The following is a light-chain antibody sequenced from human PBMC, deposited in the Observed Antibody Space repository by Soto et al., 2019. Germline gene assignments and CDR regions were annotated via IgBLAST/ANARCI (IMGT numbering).Light chain of an antibody. V-gene: IGLV2-11*01. CDR1: SGDIGAYNY. Sequence: QSALTQPRSVSGSPGQSVTFSCTGTSGDIGAYNYVSWYQFHPGKAPKMIIYDVNKRPSGVPDRFSGSKSGNTASLTISGLQTEDEADYYCCSYAGSYTLVFGGGTKLTVL. CDR2: DVN. CDR3: CSYAGSYTLV. J-gene: IGLJ2*01.